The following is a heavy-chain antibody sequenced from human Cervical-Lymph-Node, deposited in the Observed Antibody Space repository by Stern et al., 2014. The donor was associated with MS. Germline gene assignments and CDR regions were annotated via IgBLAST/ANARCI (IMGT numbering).Heavy chain of an antibody. CDR2: FNPSGGKT. CDR3: ARVLSLATSDS. V-gene: IGHV1-46*01. CDR1: GYTFTTYY. J-gene: IGHJ4*02. Sequence: VQLAESGAEIRKPGASVKISCEASGYTFTTYYMHWVRQAPGQGLERVALFNPSGGKTTYAQRFQGRVTVTGDTSTSTVYMELTGLRSEDTAVYYCARVLSLATSDSWGQGTLVIVSS. D-gene: IGHD1-1*01.